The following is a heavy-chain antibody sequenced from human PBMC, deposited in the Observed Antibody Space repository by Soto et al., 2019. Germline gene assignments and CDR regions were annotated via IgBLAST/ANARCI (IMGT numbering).Heavy chain of an antibody. V-gene: IGHV4-30-4*08. CDR2: IYYSGST. CDR3: ARDFLEXLSPSHLQYYYYYGMDV. Sequence: SETLSLTCTVSGGSTSGDGYYWSWIRQHPGKGRAWIGYIYYSGSTYYNPSLKSRVTISVDTSKNQFSLKLSSVTDADTAVYYCARDFLEXLSPSHLQYYYYYGMDVWGQGTTVTVSS. CDR1: GGSTSGDGYY. D-gene: IGHD3-3*01. J-gene: IGHJ6*02.